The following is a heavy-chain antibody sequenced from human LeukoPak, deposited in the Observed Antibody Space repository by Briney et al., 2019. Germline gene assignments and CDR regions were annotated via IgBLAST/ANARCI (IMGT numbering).Heavy chain of an antibody. J-gene: IGHJ4*02. D-gene: IGHD1-1*01. CDR1: GFVFTSYG. CDR2: ISANDGKT. CDR3: ARELHVERDDY. V-gene: IGHV1-18*01. Sequence: ASVKVSCKASGFVFTSYGFTWVRQAPGQGLGWMGWISANDGKTHYSEKHQGRVTMSTDTVTSTAYMELRSLRSDDTAVYYCARELHVERDDYWGQGTLVTVSS.